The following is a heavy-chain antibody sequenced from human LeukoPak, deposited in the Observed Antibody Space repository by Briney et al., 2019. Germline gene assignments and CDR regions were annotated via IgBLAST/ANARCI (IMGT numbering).Heavy chain of an antibody. D-gene: IGHD5-18*01. J-gene: IGHJ4*02. CDR3: AINSYGSHYYFDY. V-gene: IGHV4-34*01. Sequence: SETLSLTCAVYGGSFSGYYWSWIRQPPGKGLEWIGEINHSGSTNYNPSLKSRVTISVDTSKNQFSLKLSSVTAADTAVYYCAINSYGSHYYFDYWGQGTLVTVS. CDR2: INHSGST. CDR1: GGSFSGYY.